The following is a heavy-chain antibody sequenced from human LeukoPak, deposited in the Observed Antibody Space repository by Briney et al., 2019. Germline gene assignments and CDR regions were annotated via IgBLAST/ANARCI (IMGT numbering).Heavy chain of an antibody. CDR3: ARHLPSQSNWFDP. CDR1: GGSISSYY. Sequence: SETLSLTCTVSGGSISSYYWSWIRQPPGKGLEWIGYIYYSGSTNYNPSLKSRVTISVDTSKNQFSLKLSSVTAADTAVYYCARHLPSQSNWFDPWGQGTLVTVSS. CDR2: IYYSGST. V-gene: IGHV4-59*08. J-gene: IGHJ5*02.